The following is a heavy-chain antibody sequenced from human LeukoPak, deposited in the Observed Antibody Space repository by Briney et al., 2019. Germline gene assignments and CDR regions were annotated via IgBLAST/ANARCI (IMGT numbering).Heavy chain of an antibody. J-gene: IGHJ4*02. Sequence: PGGSLRLSCAASGFTFSSYSMNWVRQAPGKGLEWVSSISSSSNYIYYADSVKGRLTISRDNAKNSLYLQMNRLRAEDTAVYYCARDSDWNYDYWGQGILVTVSS. CDR3: ARDSDWNYDY. D-gene: IGHD1-7*01. CDR1: GFTFSSYS. CDR2: ISSSSNYI. V-gene: IGHV3-21*01.